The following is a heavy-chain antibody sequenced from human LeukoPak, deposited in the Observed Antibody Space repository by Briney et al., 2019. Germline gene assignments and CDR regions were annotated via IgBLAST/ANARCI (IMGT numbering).Heavy chain of an antibody. D-gene: IGHD3-22*01. CDR2: ISGSSRVI. V-gene: IGHV3-21*05. CDR1: GFTFSSYS. CDR3: AREYYYDSRAPGAFDI. Sequence: PGGSLRLSCAASGFTFSSYSMNWVRQAPGKGLEWVSYISGSSRVIYYADSVKGRFTIPRDNAKNSLYLQMNSLRAEDTAVYYCAREYYYDSRAPGAFDIWGQGTMVTVSS. J-gene: IGHJ3*02.